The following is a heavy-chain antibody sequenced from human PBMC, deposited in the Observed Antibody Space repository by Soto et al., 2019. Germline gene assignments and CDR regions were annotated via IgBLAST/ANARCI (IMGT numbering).Heavy chain of an antibody. Sequence: SETLSLTCTVSGGSISSSSYYWGWIRQPPGKGLEWIGSIYYSGSTYYNPSLKSRVTISVDTSKNQFSLKLGSVTAADTAVYYCASTDGSGSYYFDYWGQGTLDTVSS. D-gene: IGHD3-10*01. CDR1: GGSISSSSYY. V-gene: IGHV4-39*01. CDR3: ASTDGSGSYYFDY. J-gene: IGHJ4*02. CDR2: IYYSGST.